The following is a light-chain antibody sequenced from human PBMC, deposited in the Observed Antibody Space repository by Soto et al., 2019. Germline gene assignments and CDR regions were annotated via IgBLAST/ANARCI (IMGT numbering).Light chain of an antibody. V-gene: IGKV1-33*01. CDR1: QDISNY. J-gene: IGKJ5*01. Sequence: DIQMTQYPPSLSASVGDRVTITCQASQDISNYLNWYPQKPGKAPKLMIYDASNLETGVPSRFSGSGSGTDFTFTISSLQPEDIATYYCQPYDNLPLTFGQGTRLEMK. CDR2: DAS. CDR3: QPYDNLPLT.